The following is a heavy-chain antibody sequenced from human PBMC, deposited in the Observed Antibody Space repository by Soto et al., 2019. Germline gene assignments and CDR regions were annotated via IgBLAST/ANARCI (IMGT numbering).Heavy chain of an antibody. J-gene: IGHJ4*02. CDR3: ARHRDSSGYYYAPRQQNRAFDY. CDR2: IYPGDSDT. D-gene: IGHD3-22*01. V-gene: IGHV5-51*01. CDR1: GYIVTRYW. Sequence: PGESLKLSCTGSGYIVTRYWIGWVRPMPGKGLELMGIIYPGDSDTRYSPSFQGQVPISADKSISTAYLQWSSLKASDTAMYYCARHRDSSGYYYAPRQQNRAFDYWGQGTLVTVSS.